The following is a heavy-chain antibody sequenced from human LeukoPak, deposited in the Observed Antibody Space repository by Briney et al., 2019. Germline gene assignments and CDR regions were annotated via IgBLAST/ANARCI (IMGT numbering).Heavy chain of an antibody. CDR2: INHSGST. Sequence: PSETLSLTCTVSGGSISSSSYYWGWIRQPPGKGLEWIGEINHSGSTNYNPSLKSRVTISVDTSKNQFSLKLSSVTAADTAVYYCARGASSGHPPIIDYWGQGTLVTVSS. J-gene: IGHJ4*02. D-gene: IGHD3-22*01. CDR1: GGSISSSSYY. V-gene: IGHV4-39*07. CDR3: ARGASSGHPPIIDY.